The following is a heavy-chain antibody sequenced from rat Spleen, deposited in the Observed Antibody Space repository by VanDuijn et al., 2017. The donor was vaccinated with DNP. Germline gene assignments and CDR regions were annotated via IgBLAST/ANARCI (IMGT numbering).Heavy chain of an antibody. CDR1: GFSLSTSGIC. CDR3: ARSEDGMDA. V-gene: IGHV8-17*01. Sequence: QVTLKESGPGILQASQTLSLTCSFSGFSLSTSGICVSWIRQPSGKGLEWLTTICWEDSKDYNLSLKNRLTISKDTSNNQVLLKITSVDTADSATYYCARSEDGMDAWGQGTSVTVSS. J-gene: IGHJ4*01. CDR2: ICWEDSK.